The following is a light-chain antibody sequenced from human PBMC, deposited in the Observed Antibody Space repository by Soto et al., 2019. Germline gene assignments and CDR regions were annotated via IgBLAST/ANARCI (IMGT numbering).Light chain of an antibody. CDR2: KAS. J-gene: IGKJ1*01. Sequence: DIQMTQSPSTLSASVGDRVTITCRASQSVDRWLAWYQQRPGKAPKALIYKASNLESGVPSRFSGSGSGTEFTLTITSLQPGYIATYYCQQYTTLVTFGQGTMVEMK. CDR1: QSVDRW. CDR3: QQYTTLVT. V-gene: IGKV1-5*03.